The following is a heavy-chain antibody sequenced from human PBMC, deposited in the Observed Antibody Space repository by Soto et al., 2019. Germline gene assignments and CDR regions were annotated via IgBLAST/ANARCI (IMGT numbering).Heavy chain of an antibody. CDR2: TNSDGSDT. D-gene: IGHD2-15*01. V-gene: IGHV3-74*01. J-gene: IGHJ6*01. CDR3: AKAGDEYCSGGSCFNRVYGMDV. CDR1: GFTFSSYW. Sequence: GGSLRLSCAASGFTFSSYWMYWVRQAPGKGLVWVSRTNSDGSDTTYADSVKGRFTISRDNAKNTLYLQMNSLRAEDTAVYYCAKAGDEYCSGGSCFNRVYGMDVWGQGTTVTGSS.